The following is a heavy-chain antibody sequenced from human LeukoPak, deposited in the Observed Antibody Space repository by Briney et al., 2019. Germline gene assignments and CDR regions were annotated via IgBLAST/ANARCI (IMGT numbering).Heavy chain of an antibody. CDR2: IYSGGNT. Sequence: GGSLRLSCAASGFTVGSKYMGWVRQTPGKGLDWVLVIYSGGNTHYSDSVKGRFTISRDNSKNTLYLQMNSLRVDDTAVYYCARLDSGYNAYAPFDHWGQGTLVTVSS. CDR1: GFTVGSKY. D-gene: IGHD5-12*01. J-gene: IGHJ4*02. V-gene: IGHV3-53*01. CDR3: ARLDSGYNAYAPFDH.